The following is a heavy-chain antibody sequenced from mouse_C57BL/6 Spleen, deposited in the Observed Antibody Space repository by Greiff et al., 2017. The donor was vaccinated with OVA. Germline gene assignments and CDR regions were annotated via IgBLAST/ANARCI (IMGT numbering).Heavy chain of an antibody. J-gene: IGHJ2*01. Sequence: EVQLQQSGPELVKPGASVKISCKASGYTFTDYYMNWVKQSHGKSLEWIGDINPNNGGTSYNQKFKGKATLTVDKSSSTAYMELRSLTAEDSAVYYCARRAPPYDYDEEKFDDWGQGTTLTVSS. CDR2: INPNNGGT. V-gene: IGHV1-26*01. CDR3: ARRAPPYDYDEEKFDD. D-gene: IGHD2-4*01. CDR1: GYTFTDYY.